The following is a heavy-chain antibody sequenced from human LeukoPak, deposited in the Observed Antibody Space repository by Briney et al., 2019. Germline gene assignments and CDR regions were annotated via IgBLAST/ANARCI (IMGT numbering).Heavy chain of an antibody. J-gene: IGHJ6*03. CDR1: GGSISSGDYY. CDR3: ARDGGIAAAAILFDYYYYMDV. D-gene: IGHD6-13*01. V-gene: IGHV4-61*08. Sequence: SETLSLTCTVSGGSISSGDYYWSWIRQPPGKGLEWIGYIYYSGSTNYNPSLKSRVTISVDTSKNQFSLKLSSVTAADTAVYYCARDGGIAAAAILFDYYYYMDVWGKGTTVTVSS. CDR2: IYYSGST.